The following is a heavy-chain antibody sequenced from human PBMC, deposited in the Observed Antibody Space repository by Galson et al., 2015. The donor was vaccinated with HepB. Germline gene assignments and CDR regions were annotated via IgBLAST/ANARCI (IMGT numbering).Heavy chain of an antibody. V-gene: IGHV3-53*01. CDR2: IYTGGST. J-gene: IGHJ4*02. Sequence: SLRLSCAASGFTVSSNYMRWVRQAPGKGLECVSVIYTGGSTYYAGSVKGRFTISRDNSKNTLYLQMHGLGAEDTAVYYCWGGAYGEDYWGQGTLVTVSS. D-gene: IGHD3-10*01. CDR1: GFTVSSNY. CDR3: WGGAYGEDY.